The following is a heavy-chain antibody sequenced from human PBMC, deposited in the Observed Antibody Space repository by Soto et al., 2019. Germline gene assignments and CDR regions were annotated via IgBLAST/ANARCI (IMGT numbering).Heavy chain of an antibody. CDR2: ISAYNGNT. Sequence: ASVKVSCKASGYTFTSYGISWVQQAPGQGLEWMGWISAYNGNTNYAQKLQGRVTMTTDTSTSTAYMELRSLRSDDTAVYYCARHRSSWYNDAFDIWGQGTMVTVSS. J-gene: IGHJ3*02. D-gene: IGHD6-13*01. V-gene: IGHV1-18*01. CDR1: GYTFTSYG. CDR3: ARHRSSWYNDAFDI.